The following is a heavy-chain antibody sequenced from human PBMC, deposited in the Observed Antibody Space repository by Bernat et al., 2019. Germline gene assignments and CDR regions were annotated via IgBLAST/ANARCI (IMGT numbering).Heavy chain of an antibody. CDR2: IYPCDSDT. J-gene: IGHJ6*03. V-gene: IGHV5-51*01. CDR3: ARHGGDRYYYYYMDV. CDR1: GYSFTSYW. Sequence: EVQLVQSGAEVKKPGESLKISCKGSGYSFTSYWIGWVRQMPGKGLEWMGIIYPCDSDTSYSPSFQGQVTISANKSISTAYLQWSSLKASDTAMYYCARHGGDRYYYYYMDVWGEGTTVTVSS. D-gene: IGHD3-16*01.